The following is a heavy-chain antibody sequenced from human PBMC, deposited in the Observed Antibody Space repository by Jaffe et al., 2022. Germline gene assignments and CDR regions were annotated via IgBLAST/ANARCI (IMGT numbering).Heavy chain of an antibody. V-gene: IGHV4-4*02. D-gene: IGHD2-15*01. Sequence: QVQLQESGPGLVKPSGTLSLTCAVSGGSISSSNWWSWVRQPPGKGLEWIGEIYHSGSTNYNPSLKSRVTISVDKSKNQFSLKLSSVTAADTAVYYCARVGYCSGGSCYRVPPPEYYFDYWGQGTLVTVSS. CDR3: ARVGYCSGGSCYRVPPPEYYFDY. CDR2: IYHSGST. J-gene: IGHJ4*02. CDR1: GGSISSSNW.